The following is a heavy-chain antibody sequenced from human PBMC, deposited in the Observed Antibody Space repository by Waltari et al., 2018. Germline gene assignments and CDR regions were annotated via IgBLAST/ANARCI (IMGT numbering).Heavy chain of an antibody. CDR1: GGSISSYY. V-gene: IGHV4-4*07. CDR3: ARDSPPEQDAFDI. J-gene: IGHJ3*02. CDR2: IYTSGST. Sequence: QVQLQESGPGLVKPSETLSLTCTVSGGSISSYYWSWIRQPAGKGLEWIGRIYTSGSTNYNPSLERLITMAVATTKNQFSLKLSLVTAADTAVYYWARDSPPEQDAFDIWGQGTMVTVSS.